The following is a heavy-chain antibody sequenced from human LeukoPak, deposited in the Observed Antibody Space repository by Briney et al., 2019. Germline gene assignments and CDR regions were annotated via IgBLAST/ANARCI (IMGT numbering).Heavy chain of an antibody. CDR2: INHSGST. CDR1: GGSFSGYY. CDR3: ARHRRSGVMPFDY. Sequence: SETLSLTCAVYGGSFSGYYWSWIRQPPGKGLEWIGEINHSGSTNYNPSLKSRVTISVDTSKNQFSLKLSSVTAADTAVYYCARHRRSGVMPFDYWGQGTLVIVSS. V-gene: IGHV4-34*01. D-gene: IGHD3-16*01. J-gene: IGHJ4*02.